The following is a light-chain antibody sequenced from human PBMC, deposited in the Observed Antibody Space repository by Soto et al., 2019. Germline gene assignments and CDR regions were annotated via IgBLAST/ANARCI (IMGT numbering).Light chain of an antibody. CDR1: QGIDHY. V-gene: IGKV1-27*01. Sequence: DVQMTQSPSSLSAFVGDRVTITCRASQGIDHYLAWFQQKPGKVPKLLLYATSTLQSGVPSRFSGSGSGTDCTLTINSLQPEDVGTYYCQKYNSAPLTFGGGTKVEIK. J-gene: IGKJ4*01. CDR2: ATS. CDR3: QKYNSAPLT.